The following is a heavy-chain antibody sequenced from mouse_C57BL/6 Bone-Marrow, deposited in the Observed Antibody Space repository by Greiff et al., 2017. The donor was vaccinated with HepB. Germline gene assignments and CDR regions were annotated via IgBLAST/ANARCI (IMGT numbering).Heavy chain of an antibody. CDR1: GFTFSSYA. Sequence: DVKLVESGEGLVKPGGSLKLSCAASGFTFSSYAMSWVRQTPEKRLEWVAYISSGGDYIYYADTVKGRFTISRDNARNTLYLQMSSLKSEDTAMYDCTRITTVVATYWYFDVWGTGTTVTVSS. D-gene: IGHD1-1*01. CDR2: ISSGGDYI. J-gene: IGHJ1*03. CDR3: TRITTVVATYWYFDV. V-gene: IGHV5-9-1*02.